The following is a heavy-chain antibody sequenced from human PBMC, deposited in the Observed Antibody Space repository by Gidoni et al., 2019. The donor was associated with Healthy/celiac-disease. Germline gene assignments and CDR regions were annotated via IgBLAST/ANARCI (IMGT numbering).Heavy chain of an antibody. CDR1: GGTFSSYA. J-gene: IGHJ5*02. CDR3: AREGAIAVAGTNWFDP. V-gene: IGHV1-69*01. D-gene: IGHD6-19*01. Sequence: QVQLVQSGAEVKKPGSSVKGSCKASGGTFSSYAISWVRQAPGQGLEWMGGIIPIFGTANYAQKFQGRVTITADESTSTAYMGLSSLRSEDTAVYYCAREGAIAVAGTNWFDPWGQGTLVTVSS. CDR2: IIPIFGTA.